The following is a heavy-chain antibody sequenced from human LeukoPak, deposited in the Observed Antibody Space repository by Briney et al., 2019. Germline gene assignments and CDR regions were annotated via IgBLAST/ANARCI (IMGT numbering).Heavy chain of an antibody. CDR2: IKQDGSEK. CDR1: GFTFSTYW. CDR3: TREAAAGIDY. Sequence: GGSLRLSCAAPGFTFSTYWMSWVRQAPGKGLEWVANIKQDGSEKYYLDSVKGRFTISRDNAKNALYLQMNSLRAEDTAVYFCTREAAAGIDYWGQGTLVTVSS. D-gene: IGHD6-13*01. V-gene: IGHV3-7*01. J-gene: IGHJ4*02.